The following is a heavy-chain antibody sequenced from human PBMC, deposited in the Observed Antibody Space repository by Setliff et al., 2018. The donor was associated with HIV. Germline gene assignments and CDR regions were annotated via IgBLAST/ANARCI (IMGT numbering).Heavy chain of an antibody. J-gene: IGHJ4*02. Sequence: ASVKVSCKASGYTFTSYGMSWVRQAPGQGLEWMGWISAYNGNTHYAQKRQGRVTMTTDTSTSTAYMELRSLRSDDTAVYYCARDYYGSGSYFILDYWGPGTLVTVSS. D-gene: IGHD3-10*01. CDR2: ISAYNGNT. CDR3: ARDYYGSGSYFILDY. V-gene: IGHV1-18*01. CDR1: GYTFTSYG.